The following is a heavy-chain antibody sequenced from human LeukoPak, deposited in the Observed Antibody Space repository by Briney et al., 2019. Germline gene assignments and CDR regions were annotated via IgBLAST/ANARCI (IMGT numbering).Heavy chain of an antibody. D-gene: IGHD1-26*01. Sequence: ASVKVSCKASGYIFTSYYMHWVRQAPGQGLEWMGIINPSGGSTSYAQKFQGRVTMTRDTSTSTVYMELSRLRSDDTAVYYCAVWGAGFDYWGQGTLVTVSS. V-gene: IGHV1-46*01. CDR1: GYIFTSYY. CDR2: INPSGGST. J-gene: IGHJ4*02. CDR3: AVWGAGFDY.